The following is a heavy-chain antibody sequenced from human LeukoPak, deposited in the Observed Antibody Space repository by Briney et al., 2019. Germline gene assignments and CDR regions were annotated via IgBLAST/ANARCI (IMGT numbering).Heavy chain of an antibody. CDR1: GGSISSGGYS. CDR2: IYHSGST. Sequence: SQTLSLTCAVSGGSISSGGYSWSWIRQPPGKGLEWIGYIYHSGSTYYNPSLKSRVTITADTSKNQFSLKLNSVAAADTAVFYCARHQRNGFNFDYWSQGALVTVSS. J-gene: IGHJ4*02. V-gene: IGHV4-30-2*01. CDR3: ARHQRNGFNFDY. D-gene: IGHD2-2*01.